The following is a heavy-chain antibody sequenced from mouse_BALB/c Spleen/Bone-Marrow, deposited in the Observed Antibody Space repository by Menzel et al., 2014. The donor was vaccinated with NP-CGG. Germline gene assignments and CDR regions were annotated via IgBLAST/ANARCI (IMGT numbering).Heavy chain of an antibody. J-gene: IGHJ4*01. CDR1: GYTLTSSV. Sequence: EVQLQQSGPELVKPGASVKMSCKASGYTLTSSVMHWVKQKPGQGLEWIGYINPYNDGNKYNEKFKGKATLTSDKSSSTAYMELSSLTSEDSAVYYCARPYYGNYDAMDYWGQGTSVTVSS. V-gene: IGHV1-14*01. D-gene: IGHD2-10*01. CDR2: INPYNDGN. CDR3: ARPYYGNYDAMDY.